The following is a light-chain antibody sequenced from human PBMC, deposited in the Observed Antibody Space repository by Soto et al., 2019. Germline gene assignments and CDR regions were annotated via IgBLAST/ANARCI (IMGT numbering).Light chain of an antibody. V-gene: IGKV1-39*01. J-gene: IGKJ2*01. CDR2: AAS. CDR3: QQVHSTSSYT. Sequence: DIQMTQSPSSLSASVGDRVTITCRASQNIRNYLNWYQQRPGKTPNLLVYAASNLRSGVPSRFSGSGSGTDFTPIISSLQPEDFGAYYCQQVHSTSSYTFGQGSRVDVK. CDR1: QNIRNY.